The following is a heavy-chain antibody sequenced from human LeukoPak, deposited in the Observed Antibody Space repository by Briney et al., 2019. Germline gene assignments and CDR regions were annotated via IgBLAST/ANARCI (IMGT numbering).Heavy chain of an antibody. CDR1: GITLSNYG. D-gene: IGHD6-13*01. Sequence: GGSLRLSCAASGITLSNYGMSWVRQAPGKGLERVAVISYDESDKYYADSVKGRFTIPRDNSKNTLYLQMNSLRAEDTAVYYCAKVVLEYSSSWGGDYFDYWGQGTLVTVSS. V-gene: IGHV3-30*18. J-gene: IGHJ4*02. CDR3: AKVVLEYSSSWGGDYFDY. CDR2: ISYDESDK.